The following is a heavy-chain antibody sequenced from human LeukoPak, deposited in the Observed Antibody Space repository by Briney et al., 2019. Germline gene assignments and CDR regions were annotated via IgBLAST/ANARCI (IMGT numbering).Heavy chain of an antibody. J-gene: IGHJ4*02. CDR2: IYYIGST. V-gene: IGHV4-59*02. CDR1: GGSVNTYY. D-gene: IGHD3-16*02. CDR3: AKWTPGAVIFSY. Sequence: SETLFLTCTVSGGSVNTYYWSWIRQPPGKGLEWIGSIYYIGSTNYNPSLESRVTISIDTSNNQFSLKLSSVTTADTAVYYCAKWTPGAVIFSYWGQGTLVTVSS.